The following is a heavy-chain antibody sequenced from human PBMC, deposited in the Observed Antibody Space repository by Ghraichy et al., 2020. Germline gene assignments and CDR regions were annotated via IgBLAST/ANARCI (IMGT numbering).Heavy chain of an antibody. D-gene: IGHD2-15*01. Sequence: GGSLRLSCAASGFTLSDYWMHWVRQVPGKGLLWVSRIKSDGSSTTYADSVKGRFTISRDNAKNTLYLQMNSLRAEDTAVYYCAREFCRGGRCFFGTGGSHFANWGQGTLVTVSS. CDR2: IKSDGSST. CDR1: GFTLSDYW. V-gene: IGHV3-74*01. J-gene: IGHJ4*02. CDR3: AREFCRGGRCFFGTGGSHFAN.